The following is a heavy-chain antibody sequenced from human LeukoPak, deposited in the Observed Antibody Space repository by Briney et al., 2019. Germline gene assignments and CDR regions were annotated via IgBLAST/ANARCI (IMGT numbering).Heavy chain of an antibody. CDR3: ARDPCGGDCYSAY. CDR1: GFTFSSYS. CDR2: ISSSSYI. V-gene: IGHV3-21*01. D-gene: IGHD2-21*02. J-gene: IGHJ4*02. Sequence: KTGGSLGLSCAASGFTFSSYSMNWVRQAPGKGLEWVSSISSSSYIYYADSVKGRFTISRDNAKNPLYLQMNSLRAEDTAVYYCARDPCGGDCYSAYWGQGTLVTVSS.